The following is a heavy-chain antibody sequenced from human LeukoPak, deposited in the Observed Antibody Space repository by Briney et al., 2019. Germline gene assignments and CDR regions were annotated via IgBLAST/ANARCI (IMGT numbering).Heavy chain of an antibody. Sequence: GGSLRLSCAASGFTFSSYAMHWVRQATGKGLEWVAVISYDGSNKYYADSVKGRFTISRDNTKNTLYLQMNSLRDEDTAVYYCARGRTSSTYYYYSSGYPWGQGTLVIVSS. CDR2: ISYDGSNK. CDR3: ARGRTSSTYYYYSSGYP. CDR1: GFTFSSYA. J-gene: IGHJ5*02. V-gene: IGHV3-30*04. D-gene: IGHD3-22*01.